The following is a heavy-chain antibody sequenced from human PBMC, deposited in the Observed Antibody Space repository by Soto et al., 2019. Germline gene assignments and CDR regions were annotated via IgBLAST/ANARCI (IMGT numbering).Heavy chain of an antibody. CDR1: GGSISSYY. V-gene: IGHV4-59*01. CDR2: IYYSGST. CDR3: ARAVYDSSGYVHVDY. Sequence: LSLTCTVSGGSISSYYWSWIRQPPGKGLEWIGYIYYSGSTNYNPSLKSRVTISVDTSKNQFSLKLSSVTAADTAVYYCARAVYDSSGYVHVDYWGQGTLVTVSS. J-gene: IGHJ4*02. D-gene: IGHD3-22*01.